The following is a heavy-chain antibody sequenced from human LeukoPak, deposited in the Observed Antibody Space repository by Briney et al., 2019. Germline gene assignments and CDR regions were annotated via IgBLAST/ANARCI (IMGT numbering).Heavy chain of an antibody. CDR3: ARDEYCSSTSCCPRGMDV. V-gene: IGHV1-2*02. CDR1: GYTFTGYY. J-gene: IGHJ6*02. D-gene: IGHD2-2*01. CDR2: INPNSGGT. Sequence: ASVKVSCKASGYTFTGYYMHWVRQAPGQGLEWMGWINPNSGGTNYAQKFQGRVTMTRDTSISTAYMELSRLRSDDTAVYYCARDEYCSSTSCCPRGMDVWGQGTTVTVSS.